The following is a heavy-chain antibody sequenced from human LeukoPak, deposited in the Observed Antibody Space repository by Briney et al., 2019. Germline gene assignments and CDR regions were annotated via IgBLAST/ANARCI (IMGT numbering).Heavy chain of an antibody. J-gene: IGHJ4*02. CDR1: GYTFTSYD. CDR3: ARAHSSSSGSFDY. V-gene: IGHV1-8*03. Sequence: ASVKVSCKASGYTFTSYDINWVRQATGQGLEWMGWMNPNSGKTGYAQKFQGRVTITRNTSISTAYMQMSSLRSEDTAVYYCARAHSSSSGSFDYWGQGTLATVSS. D-gene: IGHD6-13*01. CDR2: MNPNSGKT.